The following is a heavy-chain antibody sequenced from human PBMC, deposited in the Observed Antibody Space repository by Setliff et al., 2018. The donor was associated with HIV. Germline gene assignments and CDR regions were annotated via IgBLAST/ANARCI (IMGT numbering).Heavy chain of an antibody. J-gene: IGHJ6*02. Sequence: SVKVSCKASGYSFTDYYIHWVRQAPGQGLEWMGGIIPIFATANYAQKFQGRVTINTDESTSTAYMELSSLRSEDTAVYYCARDHCSSSGCYEYSYYGMDVWGQGTTVTVSS. V-gene: IGHV1-69*05. CDR3: ARDHCSSSGCYEYSYYGMDV. CDR2: IIPIFATA. D-gene: IGHD2-2*01. CDR1: GYSFTDYY.